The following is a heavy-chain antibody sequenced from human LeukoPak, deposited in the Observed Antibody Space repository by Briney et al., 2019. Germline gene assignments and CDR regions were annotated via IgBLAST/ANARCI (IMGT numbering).Heavy chain of an antibody. J-gene: IGHJ4*02. CDR1: GGSFSGYY. V-gene: IGHV4-34*01. CDR3: ARGLNYDILTGYFDY. Sequence: SETLSLTWAVYGGSFSGYYWSWIRQPPGKGLEWIGEINHSGSTNYNPSLKSRVTISVDTSKNQFSLKLSSVTAADTAVYYCARGLNYDILTGYFDYWGQGTLVTVSS. CDR2: INHSGST. D-gene: IGHD3-9*01.